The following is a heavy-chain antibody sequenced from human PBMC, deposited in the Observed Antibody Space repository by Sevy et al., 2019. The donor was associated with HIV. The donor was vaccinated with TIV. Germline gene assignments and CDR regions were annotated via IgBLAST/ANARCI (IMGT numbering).Heavy chain of an antibody. D-gene: IGHD6-6*01. CDR3: AMEYSLSSGWFDP. Sequence: SETLYLTCTVSGGSISSSSYLWGWIRQPPGKGLEWIGSIYYTGSTYYNPSLKSRVTISIDTSKNQFSLKLSSVTAADTAVYYCAMEYSLSSGWFDPWGQGTLVTVSS. CDR2: IYYTGST. J-gene: IGHJ5*02. V-gene: IGHV4-39*01. CDR1: GGSISSSSYL.